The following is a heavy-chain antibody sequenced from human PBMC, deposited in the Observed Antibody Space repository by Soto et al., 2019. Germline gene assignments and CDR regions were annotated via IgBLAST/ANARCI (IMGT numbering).Heavy chain of an antibody. CDR1: GYTLTSNA. CDR3: ARSIVVVTALDY. Sequence: ASVKVTCKDSGYTLTSNARQWVRQAPGQRLEWMGWINAGNGNTKYSQKFQGRVTITRDTSASTAYMELSSLRSEDTAVYYCARSIVVVTALDYWGQGTLVTVSS. V-gene: IGHV1-3*01. CDR2: INAGNGNT. D-gene: IGHD2-21*02. J-gene: IGHJ4*02.